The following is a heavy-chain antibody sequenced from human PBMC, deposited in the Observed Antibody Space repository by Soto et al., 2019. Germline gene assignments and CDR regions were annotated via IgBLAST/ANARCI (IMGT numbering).Heavy chain of an antibody. Sequence: QVQLVQSGAEVKKPGSSVKVSCKASGGSFSSYAISWVRQAPGQGLEWMGGIIPIFGTANYAQKFQGRVRISADESTSTAYMELSSVRSEDTDVYYCAREKVAAAGTGPEDYYYYGMAVWGQGTTVTVSS. CDR2: IIPIFGTA. D-gene: IGHD6-13*01. V-gene: IGHV1-69*01. J-gene: IGHJ6*02. CDR1: GGSFSSYA. CDR3: AREKVAAAGTGPEDYYYYGMAV.